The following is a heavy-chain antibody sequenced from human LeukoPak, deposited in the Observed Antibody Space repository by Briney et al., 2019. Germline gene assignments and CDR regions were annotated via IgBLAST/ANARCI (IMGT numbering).Heavy chain of an antibody. CDR2: VYSSGNI. Sequence: SETLSLTCSVSGEDIMNSDFYWAWVRQPPGKGLEWIGSVYSSGNINYTPSLKSRVTISVDMSKNQFSLHLNSVSATDTAVYYCARRDYAAWFDPWGQGILVRVSS. J-gene: IGHJ5*02. V-gene: IGHV4-39*01. CDR3: ARRDYAAWFDP. CDR1: GEDIMNSDFY. D-gene: IGHD4-17*01.